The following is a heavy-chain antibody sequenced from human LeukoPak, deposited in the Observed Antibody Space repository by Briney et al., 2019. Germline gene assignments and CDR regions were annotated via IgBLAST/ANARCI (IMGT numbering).Heavy chain of an antibody. Sequence: SETLSLTCTVSGYSISSGYYWGWIRQPPGKGLEWIGRIYHSGSTYYNPSLKSRVTISVDTSKNQFSLKLSSVPAADPAVYYCAVGYSYGYFDYWGQGTLVTVSS. D-gene: IGHD5-18*01. CDR3: AVGYSYGYFDY. V-gene: IGHV4-38-2*02. CDR1: GYSISSGYY. CDR2: IYHSGST. J-gene: IGHJ4*02.